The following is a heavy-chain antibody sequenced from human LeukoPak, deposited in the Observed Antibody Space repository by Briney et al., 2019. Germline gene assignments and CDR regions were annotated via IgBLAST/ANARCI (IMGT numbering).Heavy chain of an antibody. CDR3: ARLGYYDSSGYYHY. D-gene: IGHD3-22*01. CDR2: IHYGGST. Sequence: SETLSLTCTVSGGSISSNYYWGWIRQPPGKGLEWIGSIHYGGSTYYNPSLKSRVTIFVDTSKNQFSLKLSSVTATDTAVYYCARLGYYDSSGYYHYWGQGTLVTVSS. J-gene: IGHJ4*02. CDR1: GGSISSNYY. V-gene: IGHV4-39*01.